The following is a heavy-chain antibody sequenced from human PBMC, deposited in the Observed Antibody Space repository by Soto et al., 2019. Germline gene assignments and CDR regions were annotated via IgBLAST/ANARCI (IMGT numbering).Heavy chain of an antibody. CDR2: ISAYNGNT. CDR3: ARVLAFGVVIIGAFDI. Sequence: ASVKVSCKASGYTFTSYGISWVLQAPGQGLEWMGWISAYNGNTNYAQKLQGRVTMTTDTSTSTAYMELRSLRSDDTAVYYCARVLAFGVVIIGAFDIWGQGTMVTVSS. CDR1: GYTFTSYG. V-gene: IGHV1-18*01. D-gene: IGHD3-3*01. J-gene: IGHJ3*02.